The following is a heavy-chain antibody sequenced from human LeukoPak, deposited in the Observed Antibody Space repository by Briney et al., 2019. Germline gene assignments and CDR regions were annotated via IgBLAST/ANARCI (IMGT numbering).Heavy chain of an antibody. CDR3: ARGGVRCSSTSCYAGIAVAGTHLGY. CDR1: GYTFTSYG. V-gene: IGHV1-18*01. CDR2: ISAYNGNT. J-gene: IGHJ4*02. D-gene: IGHD2-2*01. Sequence: ASVKVSCKASGYTFTSYGISWVRQAPGQGLEWMGWISAYNGNTNYAQKLQGRVTMTTDTSTSTAYMELRSLRSDDTAVYYCARGGVRCSSTSCYAGIAVAGTHLGYWGQGTLVTVSS.